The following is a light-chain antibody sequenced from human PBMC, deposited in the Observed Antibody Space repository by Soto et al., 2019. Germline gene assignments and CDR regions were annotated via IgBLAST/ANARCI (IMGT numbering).Light chain of an antibody. V-gene: IGLV2-14*01. Sequence: QSALTQPASVSGSPGQSITISCAGTNGDIGRYNYVSWHQQHPGKAPKLLIFEVIHRPSGVSNRFSGSKSGSKASLTISGLQAEDEADYYCSSYTSMDTVIFCGGTKVTVL. CDR3: SSYTSMDTVI. CDR1: NGDIGRYNY. CDR2: EVI. J-gene: IGLJ2*01.